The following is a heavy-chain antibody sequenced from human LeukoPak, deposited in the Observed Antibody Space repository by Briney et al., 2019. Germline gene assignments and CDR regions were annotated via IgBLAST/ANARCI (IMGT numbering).Heavy chain of an antibody. Sequence: SETLSLTCTVSGGSISGYYWSWIRQPPGKGLEWIGCISSSGSTNYNPSLKSRVTISVDTSKNQFSLELPSVTTADTAVYYCARSGSYFTFDSWGQGTLVTVSS. D-gene: IGHD3-22*01. CDR3: ARSGSYFTFDS. CDR2: ISSSGST. J-gene: IGHJ4*02. CDR1: GGSISGYY. V-gene: IGHV4-59*01.